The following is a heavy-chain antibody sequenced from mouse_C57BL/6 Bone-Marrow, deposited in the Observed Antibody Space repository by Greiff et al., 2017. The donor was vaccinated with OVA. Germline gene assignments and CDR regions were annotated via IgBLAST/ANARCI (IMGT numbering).Heavy chain of an antibody. D-gene: IGHD1-1*01. CDR3: AREGVITTVVATSDYYAMDY. J-gene: IGHJ4*01. Sequence: QVQLQQPGAELVRPGTSVKLSCKASGYTFTSYWMHWVKQRPGQGLEWIGVIDPSDSYTNYNQKFKGKATLTVDTSSSTAYMQRSSLTSEDSAVYYCAREGVITTVVATSDYYAMDYWGQGTSVTVSS. CDR2: IDPSDSYT. V-gene: IGHV1-59*01. CDR1: GYTFTSYW.